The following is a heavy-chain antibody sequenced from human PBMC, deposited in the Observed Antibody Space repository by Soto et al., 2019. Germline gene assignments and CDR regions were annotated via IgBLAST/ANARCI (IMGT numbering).Heavy chain of an antibody. CDR1: GGTFSSYA. D-gene: IGHD3-22*01. CDR3: ARGQFDSTFHYSSYGMDV. Sequence: SVKGSCKASGGTFSSYAISWVRQAPGQGLEWMGGIIPIFGTANYAQKFQGRVTITADESTSTAYMELSSLRSEDTAVYYCARGQFDSTFHYSSYGMDVWGQGTTVTVSS. CDR2: IIPIFGTA. J-gene: IGHJ6*02. V-gene: IGHV1-69*13.